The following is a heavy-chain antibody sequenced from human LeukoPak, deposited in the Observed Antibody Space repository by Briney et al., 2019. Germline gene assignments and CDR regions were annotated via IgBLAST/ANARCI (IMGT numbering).Heavy chain of an antibody. D-gene: IGHD6-13*01. CDR1: GDSISSYY. V-gene: IGHV4-4*07. CDR2: IYTSEST. Sequence: PSETLSLTCTVSGDSISSYYWSWIRQPAGRGLEWIGRIYTSESTNYNPSLKSRVTMSVDTSKNQFSLKLSSVTAADTAVYYCARSAAGTADFDYWGQGTLVTVSS. J-gene: IGHJ4*02. CDR3: ARSAAGTADFDY.